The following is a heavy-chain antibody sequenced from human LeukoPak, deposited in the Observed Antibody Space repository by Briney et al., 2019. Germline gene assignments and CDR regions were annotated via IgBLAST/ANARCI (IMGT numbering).Heavy chain of an antibody. J-gene: IGHJ4*02. CDR2: ISYSGST. CDR1: GGSISRYY. Sequence: SETLSLTCTVSGGSISRYYWSWIRQPPGNGLEWIGYISYSGSTNYNLSLKSRVTISVDTSQNQFSLKLSSVTAADTAMYYCARHLYESRGQTSFDYWGQGTLVTVSS. D-gene: IGHD3-22*01. V-gene: IGHV4-59*08. CDR3: ARHLYESRGQTSFDY.